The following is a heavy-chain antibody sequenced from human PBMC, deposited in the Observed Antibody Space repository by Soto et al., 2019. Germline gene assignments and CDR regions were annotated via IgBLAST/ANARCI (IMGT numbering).Heavy chain of an antibody. CDR1: GGSISGYY. V-gene: IGHV4-4*07. D-gene: IGHD3-10*01. Sequence: QVQLQESGPGLVKSSETLSLTCTVSGGSISGYYWSWIRQPAGKGLEWIGRLYTLGSTNYNPSLQSGVTMSVDTSRNESSLMVSSVTAADTAVYFCARVRDYGLGTNRHYYGMDVWGQGTTVTVSS. CDR2: LYTLGST. CDR3: ARVRDYGLGTNRHYYGMDV. J-gene: IGHJ6*02.